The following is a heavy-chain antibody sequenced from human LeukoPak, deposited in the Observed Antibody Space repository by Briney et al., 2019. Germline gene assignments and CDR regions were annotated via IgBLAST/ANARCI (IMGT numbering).Heavy chain of an antibody. CDR1: GFSFSGHW. CDR2: ISPTGSTT. V-gene: IGHV3-74*01. Sequence: GGSLRFSCTASGFSFSGHWMHWARQLPGKGLVWVSRISPTGSTTGYADSVKGRFTVSRGNAKNTLYLQVNNLTAEDTAVYYCARGPNSNWSGLDFWGQGTLVTVSS. D-gene: IGHD6-6*01. J-gene: IGHJ4*02. CDR3: ARGPNSNWSGLDF.